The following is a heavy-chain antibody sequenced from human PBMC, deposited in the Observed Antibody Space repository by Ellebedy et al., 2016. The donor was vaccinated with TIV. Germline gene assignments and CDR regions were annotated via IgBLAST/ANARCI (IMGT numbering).Heavy chain of an antibody. V-gene: IGHV3-23*01. CDR1: GFTFSSYA. Sequence: GESLKISCAASGFTFSSYAMSWVRQAPGKGLEWVSGISGSGANTYYADSVKGRFTISRDNSKNTLYLQMNSLRAEDTAVYYSAKGDYYGSGSYVYWGQGTLVTVSS. CDR2: ISGSGANT. J-gene: IGHJ4*02. D-gene: IGHD3-10*01. CDR3: AKGDYYGSGSYVY.